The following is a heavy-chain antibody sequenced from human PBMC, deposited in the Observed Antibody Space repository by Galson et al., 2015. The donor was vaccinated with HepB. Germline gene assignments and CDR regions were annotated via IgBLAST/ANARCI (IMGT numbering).Heavy chain of an antibody. V-gene: IGHV3-64D*08. CDR2: IRTNGVTT. Sequence: SLRLSCAASGFSFNFYTMYWVRQAPGRGLEYVSSIRTNGVTTDYADSVRGRFTISRDNSKNTLYLQMSSLRTEDTAVYHCVRDRSRYYYGMDVWGQGTTVTVSS. CDR1: GFSFNFYT. D-gene: IGHD6-19*01. CDR3: VRDRSRYYYGMDV. J-gene: IGHJ6*01.